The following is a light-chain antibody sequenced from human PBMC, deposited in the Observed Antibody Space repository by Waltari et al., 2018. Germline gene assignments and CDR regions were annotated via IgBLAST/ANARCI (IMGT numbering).Light chain of an antibody. CDR1: SFNIGSNY. CDR2: KSN. V-gene: IGLV1-47*01. CDR3: AAWDDRLSGLV. Sequence: QSVLTQPPSASGTPGQRVTISCSGNSFNIGSNYVYWYQQFPGTAPKLLIYKSNQRPSGVPDRFSGSKSGPSASLAISGLRSEDEAHYHCAAWDDRLSGLVFGGATKLTVL. J-gene: IGLJ2*01.